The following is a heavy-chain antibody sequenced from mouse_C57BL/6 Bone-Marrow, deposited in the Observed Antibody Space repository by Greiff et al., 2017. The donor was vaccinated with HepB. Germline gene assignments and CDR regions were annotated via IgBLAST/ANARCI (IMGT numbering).Heavy chain of an antibody. CDR1: GYTFPSYG. CDR3: ARYYYGSSYVGWYFDV. J-gene: IGHJ1*03. V-gene: IGHV1-81*01. CDR2: IYPRSGNT. D-gene: IGHD1-1*01. Sequence: VQLQESGAELARPGASVKLSCKASGYTFPSYGISWVKQRTGQGLEWIGEIYPRSGNTYYNEKFKGKATLTADKSSSSAYMALRSLTSEDSAVYFCARYYYGSSYVGWYFDVWGTGTTVTVSS.